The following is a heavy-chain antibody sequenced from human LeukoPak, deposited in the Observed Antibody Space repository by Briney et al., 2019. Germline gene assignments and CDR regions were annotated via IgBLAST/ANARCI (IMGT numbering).Heavy chain of an antibody. CDR2: ISFDGNTT. J-gene: IGHJ4*02. D-gene: IGHD7-27*01. V-gene: IGHV3-74*01. CDR1: GFTFKSHW. CDR3: TRNNWGPDY. Sequence: PGGSLRLSCVGSGFTFKSHWMHWVRQAPGRGLVWVSRISFDGNTTNYADSVRGRFTISRDNAKNTLYLQMNSLRVEDTAVYYCTRNNWGPDYWGQGTLVTVSS.